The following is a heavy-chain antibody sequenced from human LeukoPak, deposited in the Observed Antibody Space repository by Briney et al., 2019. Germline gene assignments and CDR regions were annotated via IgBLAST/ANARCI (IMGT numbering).Heavy chain of an antibody. CDR1: GFTFSSYA. CDR2: ISGGSA. Sequence: GGSLRLSCAASGFTFSSYAMSWVRQAPGKGLEWVSAISGGSADYEDSVKGRFSISIDNSKNTLYLQMNSLRAEDTAVYYCAKDRSSRYDFWSGSFSHYYYYYMDVWGKGTTVTVSS. J-gene: IGHJ6*03. CDR3: AKDRSSRYDFWSGSFSHYYYYYMDV. D-gene: IGHD3-3*01. V-gene: IGHV3-23*01.